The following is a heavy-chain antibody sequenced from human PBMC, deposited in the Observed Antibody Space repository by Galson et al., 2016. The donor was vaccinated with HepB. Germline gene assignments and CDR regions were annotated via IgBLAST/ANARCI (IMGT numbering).Heavy chain of an antibody. CDR2: ISYDGTNK. Sequence: SLRLSCAASGFTFSNYALHWVRQAPGKGLEWVALISYDGTNKNYADSVKGRFSISRDNSKNTLFLQMNSLRPEDTALYYCARDQDPSGDWSFQHYYFDNWGQGTLVTVSS. V-gene: IGHV3-30-3*01. CDR1: GFTFSNYA. D-gene: IGHD2-21*02. CDR3: ARDQDPSGDWSFQHYYFDN. J-gene: IGHJ4*02.